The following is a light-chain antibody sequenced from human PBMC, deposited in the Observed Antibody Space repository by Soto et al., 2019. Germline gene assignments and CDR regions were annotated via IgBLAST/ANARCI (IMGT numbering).Light chain of an antibody. CDR1: QGISSY. J-gene: IGKJ4*01. CDR2: AAS. Sequence: DIQLTQSPSFLSASVGDRVTISCRASQGISSYLAWYKHKPVKAPNLLISAASTLQSGVPSRFSGSGSGTEFTLTISSLQPEDFATYYCQQLNSYPLSFGGETKVEIE. CDR3: QQLNSYPLS. V-gene: IGKV1-9*01.